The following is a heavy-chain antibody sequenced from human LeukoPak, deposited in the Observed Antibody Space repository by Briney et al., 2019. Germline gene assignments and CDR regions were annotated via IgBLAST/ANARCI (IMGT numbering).Heavy chain of an antibody. CDR3: ARTPSGNFDL. J-gene: IGHJ2*01. CDR1: GGSISSYY. V-gene: IGHV4-59*01. CDR2: IYYSGST. Sequence: SETLSLTCTVSGGSISSYYWSWIRQPPGKGLEWIGYIYYSGSTNYDPSLKSRVTISVDTSKNQFSLKLSSVTAADTAVYYCARTPSGNFDLWGRGTLVTVSS. D-gene: IGHD1-26*01.